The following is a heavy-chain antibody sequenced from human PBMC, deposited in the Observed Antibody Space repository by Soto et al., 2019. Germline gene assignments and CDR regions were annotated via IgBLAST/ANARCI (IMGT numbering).Heavy chain of an antibody. CDR2: IFHTGST. D-gene: IGHD3-10*01. CDR3: ARGGDSVDV. CDR1: GGSVSNSNW. J-gene: IGHJ3*01. V-gene: IGHV4-4*02. Sequence: PSETLSLTCAVSGGSVSNSNWWSWVRQPPGKGLEWIGEIFHTGSTNYNPSLKSRVTISVDKSKNQLSMRLTSVAAADTAVDFCARGGDSVDVWGQGTMVTVSS.